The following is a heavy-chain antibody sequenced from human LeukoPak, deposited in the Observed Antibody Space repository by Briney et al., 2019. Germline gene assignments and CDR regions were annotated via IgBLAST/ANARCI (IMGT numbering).Heavy chain of an antibody. CDR1: GFTFSDYY. CDR2: ISSSGSTI. Sequence: GGCLRLSCAASGFTFSDYYMSWIRQAPGKGLEWVSYISSSGSTIYYADSVKGRFTISRDNAKNSLYLQMNSLRAEDTAVYYCARVEAAAAFDYWGQGTLVTVSS. D-gene: IGHD6-13*01. CDR3: ARVEAAAAFDY. J-gene: IGHJ4*02. V-gene: IGHV3-11*01.